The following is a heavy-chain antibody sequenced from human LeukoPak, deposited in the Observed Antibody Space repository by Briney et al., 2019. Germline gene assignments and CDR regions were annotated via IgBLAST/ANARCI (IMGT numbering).Heavy chain of an antibody. V-gene: IGHV1-8*01. CDR2: MNPNSGNT. J-gene: IGHJ4*02. Sequence: ASVKVSCKASGYTFTTYDINWVRQATGQGLEWMGWMNPNSGNTGYAQKFQGRVTITRDTSASTAYMELSSLRSEDTAVYYCATDMGRRTALDYWGQGTLVTVSS. CDR3: ATDMGRRTALDY. CDR1: GYTFTTYD. D-gene: IGHD5-18*01.